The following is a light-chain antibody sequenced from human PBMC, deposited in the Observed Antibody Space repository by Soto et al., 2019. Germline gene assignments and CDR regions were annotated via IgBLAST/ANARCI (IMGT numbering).Light chain of an antibody. V-gene: IGKV3-20*01. CDR2: GAS. J-gene: IGKJ5*01. CDR3: QQYSSSPSIT. Sequence: EIVLTQSPGTLSLSPGERATLSCRASQSVSSGYLAWYQQKPGQAPRLLIYGASTRATGIPDRFSGSGSGTDFTLTISSLEPEDFAVYYCQQYSSSPSITFGQGTRLEIK. CDR1: QSVSSGY.